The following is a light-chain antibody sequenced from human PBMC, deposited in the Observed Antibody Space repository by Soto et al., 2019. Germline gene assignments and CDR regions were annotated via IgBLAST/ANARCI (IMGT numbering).Light chain of an antibody. V-gene: IGKV3-20*01. CDR1: QSVSSSY. Sequence: EIVLTQSPGTLSLSPGERATLSCRASQSVSSSYLAWYQQKPGQAPRLLIYGASSRATGIPDRFSGSGSETAFTLTISRLEPDDFAVYYCQQYGSSPPYAFGQGTKLEIK. CDR3: QQYGSSPPYA. J-gene: IGKJ2*01. CDR2: GAS.